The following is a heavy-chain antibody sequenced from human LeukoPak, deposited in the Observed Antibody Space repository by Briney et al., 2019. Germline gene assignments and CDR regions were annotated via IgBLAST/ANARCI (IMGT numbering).Heavy chain of an antibody. J-gene: IGHJ6*03. CDR2: ITGGRST. CDR3: ARASGYDMYYYYYMDV. D-gene: IGHD5-12*01. CDR1: GFTFSNYA. Sequence: GGSLRLSCAASGFTFSNYAMSWVRQAPGKGLEWISGITGGRSTYYADSVKGRFTISRDNSKNTLYLQMNSLRAEDTAVYYCARASGYDMYYYYYMDVWGKGTTVTVSS. V-gene: IGHV3-23*01.